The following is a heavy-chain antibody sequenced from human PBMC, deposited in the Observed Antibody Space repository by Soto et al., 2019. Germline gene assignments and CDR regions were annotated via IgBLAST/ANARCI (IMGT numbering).Heavy chain of an antibody. CDR1: GGSITSATYY. D-gene: IGHD3-10*01. V-gene: IGHV4-39*01. CDR2: IYYTGST. J-gene: IGHJ4*02. Sequence: QLHLQESGPGLVKPSETLSLTCTVSGGSITSATYYWGWIRQPPGKGLEWIGTIYYTGSTYYNPSLKSRITMSVDTSMNQFSLKLSSVTAADTAVYYCARGGRGSETRMRVDFWGQGTLVTVSS. CDR3: ARGGRGSETRMRVDF.